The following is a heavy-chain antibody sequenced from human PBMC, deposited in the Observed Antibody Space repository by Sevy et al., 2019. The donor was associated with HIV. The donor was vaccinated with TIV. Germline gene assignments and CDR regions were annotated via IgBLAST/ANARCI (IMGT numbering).Heavy chain of an antibody. Sequence: GGSLRLSCTTSGFTFEDYALSWFRQAPGKGLEWVAFITRNSYEAYGGTTDYAASEKGRFIISRDDSKSIAYLQMNSLKTEDTAVYYCTRGLATADTPEYYFDYWGQGTLVTVSS. V-gene: IGHV3-49*03. J-gene: IGHJ4*02. D-gene: IGHD5-18*01. CDR1: GFTFEDYA. CDR2: ITRNSYEAYGGTT. CDR3: TRGLATADTPEYYFDY.